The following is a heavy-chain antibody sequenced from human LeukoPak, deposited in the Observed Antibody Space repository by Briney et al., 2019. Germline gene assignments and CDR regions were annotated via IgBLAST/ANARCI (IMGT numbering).Heavy chain of an antibody. CDR1: GFTFSSYD. Sequence: PGGSLRLSCAASGFTFSSYDMHWVRQAPGEGLEWVSAFHTDGGTYYLDSVKGRFTLSREDAKNSLYLQMNTLRAGDTAVYYCARGSGPGVTTIDSWGQGTLVIVSS. D-gene: IGHD4-17*01. J-gene: IGHJ4*02. CDR2: FHTDGGT. V-gene: IGHV3-13*01. CDR3: ARGSGPGVTTIDS.